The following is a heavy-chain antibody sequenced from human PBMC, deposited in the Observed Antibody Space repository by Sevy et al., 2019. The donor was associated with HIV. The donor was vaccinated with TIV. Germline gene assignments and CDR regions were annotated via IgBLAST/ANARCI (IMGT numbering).Heavy chain of an antibody. CDR1: GFTFSSYA. CDR3: ARAPTVVTIDCKYFDY. J-gene: IGHJ4*02. Sequence: GGSLRLSCAASGFTFSSYAMHWVRQAPGKGLEWVAVISYDGSNKYYADSVKGRFTISRDNSKNTLYLQMNSLRAEDTAAYYCARAPTVVTIDCKYFDYWGQGTLVTVSS. V-gene: IGHV3-30-3*01. CDR2: ISYDGSNK. D-gene: IGHD2-2*01.